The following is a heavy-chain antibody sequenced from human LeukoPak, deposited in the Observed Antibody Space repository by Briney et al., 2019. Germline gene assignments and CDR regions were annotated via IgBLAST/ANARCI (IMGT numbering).Heavy chain of an antibody. CDR2: ISSSSYI. J-gene: IGHJ3*02. CDR3: ARQLIAAAGDDAFDI. Sequence: GGSLRLSCAASGFTFSSYSMNWVRQAPGKGLEWVSSISSSSYIYYADSVKGRFTISRDNAKNSLYLQMNSLRAEDTAVYYCARQLIAAAGDDAFDIWGQGTMVTVSS. CDR1: GFTFSSYS. V-gene: IGHV3-21*01. D-gene: IGHD6-13*01.